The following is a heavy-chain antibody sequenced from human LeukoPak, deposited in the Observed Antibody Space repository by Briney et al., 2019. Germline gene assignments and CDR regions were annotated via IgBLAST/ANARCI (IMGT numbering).Heavy chain of an antibody. J-gene: IGHJ5*02. CDR1: GFTFSDYY. D-gene: IGHD2-15*01. CDR2: ISSSGSTI. CDR3: ARDLVVSERYNWFDP. V-gene: IGHV3-11*01. Sequence: GGSLRLSCAASGFTFSDYYMSWIRQAPGKGLEWVSYISSSGSTIYYADSVKGRFTISRDNAKNSLYLQMNSLRAEDTAVYYCARDLVVSERYNWFDPWGQGTLVTVSS.